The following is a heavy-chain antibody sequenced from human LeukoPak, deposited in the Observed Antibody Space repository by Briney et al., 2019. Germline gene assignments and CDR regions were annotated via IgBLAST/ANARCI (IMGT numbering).Heavy chain of an antibody. D-gene: IGHD3-10*01. CDR2: VYYSGGT. CDR3: ARDPDYYGSGSYHWFDP. J-gene: IGHJ5*02. Sequence: SETLSLTCSVSGGSISSGGYYWSWIRQHPGKGLEWIGYVYYSGGTYYNPSLESRVIISVDTSKNRFSLKLSSVTAADTAVYYCARDPDYYGSGSYHWFDPWGQGTLVTVSS. V-gene: IGHV4-31*02. CDR1: GGSISSGGYY.